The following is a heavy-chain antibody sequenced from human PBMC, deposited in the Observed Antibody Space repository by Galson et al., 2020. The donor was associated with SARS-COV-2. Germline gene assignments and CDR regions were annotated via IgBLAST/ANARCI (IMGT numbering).Heavy chain of an antibody. CDR1: GYTTTELS. Sequence: SVQVSCKVSGYTTTELSMHWVRQAPGQGPDCMRGFDPEDGETTYAQKFQGRVTMTEDTSTDTAYMELSSLRSEDTAVYYCAITRPCGVVRGWFDPWGQGTLVTVSS. V-gene: IGHV1-24*01. CDR2: FDPEDGET. J-gene: IGHJ5*02. CDR3: AITRPCGVVRGWFDP. D-gene: IGHD3-3*01.